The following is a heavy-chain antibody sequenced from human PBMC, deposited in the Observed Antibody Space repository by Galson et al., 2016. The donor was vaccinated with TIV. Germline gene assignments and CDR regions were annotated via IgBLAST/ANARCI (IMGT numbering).Heavy chain of an antibody. CDR1: GDIFINYP. CDR3: ARGGGTYYQTYWYFNL. Sequence: CKASGDIFINYPISWVRQAPGQGLEWMGGIMPIFDKPTYAQKFQGRVTITTDKSTSTTYMVLSSLRSEDTAVYYCARGGGTYYQTYWYFNLWGRGTLVTVSS. D-gene: IGHD3-22*01. J-gene: IGHJ2*01. V-gene: IGHV1-69*05. CDR2: IMPIFDKP.